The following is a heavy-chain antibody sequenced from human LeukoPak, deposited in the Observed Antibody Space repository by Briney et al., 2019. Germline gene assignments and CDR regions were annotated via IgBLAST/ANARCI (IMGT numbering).Heavy chain of an antibody. CDR2: ISSNGGST. CDR1: GFTFSSYA. V-gene: IGHV3-64*01. J-gene: IGHJ4*02. D-gene: IGHD5-24*01. CDR3: ARASGDGYKDY. Sequence: GGSLRLSCAASGFTFSSYAMHWVRQAPGKGLEYASAISSNGGSTYYANSVKGRFTISRDNSKNTLYLQMGSLRAEDMAVYYCARASGDGYKDYWGQGTLVTVSS.